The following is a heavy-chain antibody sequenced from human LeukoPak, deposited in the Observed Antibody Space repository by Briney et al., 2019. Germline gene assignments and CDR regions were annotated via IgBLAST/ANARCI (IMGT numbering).Heavy chain of an antibody. Sequence: GGSLRLSCAASGFTFSSYGMHWVRQAPGKGLEWVAFIRYDGSNKYYADSVKGRFTISRDNSKNTLYLQMNSLRAEDTAVYYCAKDISKRGQYYYMDVWGKGTTVTVSS. CDR2: IRYDGSNK. J-gene: IGHJ6*03. V-gene: IGHV3-30*02. D-gene: IGHD3-3*02. CDR3: AKDISKRGQYYYMDV. CDR1: GFTFSSYG.